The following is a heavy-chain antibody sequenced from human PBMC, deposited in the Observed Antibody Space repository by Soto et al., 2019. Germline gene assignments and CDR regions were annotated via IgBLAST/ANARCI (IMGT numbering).Heavy chain of an antibody. V-gene: IGHV1-69*06. Sequence: SVKVSCRASGGTFSSYAISWVRQAPGQGLEWMGGIIPIFGTANYAQKFQGRVTITADKSTSTAYMELSSLRSEDTAVYYCASGQGDFWSGYPNWFDPWGQGTLVTVSS. J-gene: IGHJ5*02. CDR2: IIPIFGTA. CDR1: GGTFSSYA. CDR3: ASGQGDFWSGYPNWFDP. D-gene: IGHD3-3*01.